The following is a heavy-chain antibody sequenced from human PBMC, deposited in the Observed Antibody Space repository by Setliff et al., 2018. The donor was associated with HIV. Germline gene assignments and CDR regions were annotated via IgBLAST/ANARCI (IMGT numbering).Heavy chain of an antibody. CDR2: IIPIFNTA. D-gene: IGHD1-7*01. CDR1: GGTFSLYA. V-gene: IGHV1-69*13. J-gene: IGHJ4*02. CDR3: ARARGTKDFDY. Sequence: SVKVSCKASGGTFSLYAINWVRQAPGQGLEWMGGIIPIFNTANYAQKFQGRVTITADGSTSTVYMELSSLRSEDTAVYFCARARGTKDFDYWGQGTLVTVSS.